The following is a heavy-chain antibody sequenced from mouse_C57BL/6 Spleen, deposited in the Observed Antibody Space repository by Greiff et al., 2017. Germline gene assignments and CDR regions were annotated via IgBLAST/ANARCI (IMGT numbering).Heavy chain of an antibody. J-gene: IGHJ4*01. D-gene: IGHD3-2*02. V-gene: IGHV1-80*01. Sequence: QVQLQQSGAELVKPGASVKISCKASGYAFSSYWMNWVKQRPGTGLEWIGQIYPGDGDTNYNGKFKGKATLTADKSSSTAYMQRSSLTAEDSAVYFCARETAQATDYYAMGYWGQGTSVTVSA. CDR1: GYAFSSYW. CDR2: IYPGDGDT. CDR3: ARETAQATDYYAMGY.